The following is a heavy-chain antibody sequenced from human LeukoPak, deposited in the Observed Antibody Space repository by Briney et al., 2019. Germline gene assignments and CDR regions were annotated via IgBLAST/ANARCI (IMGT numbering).Heavy chain of an antibody. D-gene: IGHD1-20*01. Sequence: GGSLRLSCAASGFTFSSYAMSWVRQAPGKGLEWVSAISGSGGSTYYADSVKGRFTISRDNSKNTVHLQMNSLRAEDTAVYYCAKRDFNWNYFDYWGQGTLVTVSS. CDR1: GFTFSSYA. CDR3: AKRDFNWNYFDY. V-gene: IGHV3-23*01. CDR2: ISGSGGST. J-gene: IGHJ4*02.